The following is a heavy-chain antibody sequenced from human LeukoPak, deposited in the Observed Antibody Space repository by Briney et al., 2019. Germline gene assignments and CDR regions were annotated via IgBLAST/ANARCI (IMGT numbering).Heavy chain of an antibody. D-gene: IGHD6-13*01. Sequence: GGSLRLSCAASGFTFSSYEMNWVRQAPGKGLEYVSAISSNGGSTYYANSVKGRFTISRDNSKNTLYLQMGSLRAEDMAVYYCARGGSSSWESWFDPWGQGTLVTVSS. J-gene: IGHJ5*02. CDR1: GFTFSSYE. CDR3: ARGGSSSWESWFDP. CDR2: ISSNGGST. V-gene: IGHV3-64*01.